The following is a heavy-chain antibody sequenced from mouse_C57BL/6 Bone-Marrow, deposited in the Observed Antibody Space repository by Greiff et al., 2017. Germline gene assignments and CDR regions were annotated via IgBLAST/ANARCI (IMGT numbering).Heavy chain of an antibody. Sequence: VQLQQPGAELVKPGASVKLSCKASGYTFTSYWMQWVKQRPGQGLEWIGEIDPSDSYTNYNQKFKGKATLTVDTSSSTAYMQLSSLTSEDSAVYYCARTGTSYWGQGTTLTVSS. CDR1: GYTFTSYW. CDR3: ARTGTSY. CDR2: IDPSDSYT. J-gene: IGHJ2*01. D-gene: IGHD4-1*01. V-gene: IGHV1-50*01.